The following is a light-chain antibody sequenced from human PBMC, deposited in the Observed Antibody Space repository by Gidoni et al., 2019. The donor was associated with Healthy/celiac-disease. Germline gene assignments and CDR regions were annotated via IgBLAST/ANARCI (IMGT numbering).Light chain of an antibody. CDR1: QDISNY. Sequence: DLQMTQSPSSLSASVGDRVTITCQARQDISNYLNWYQQKPGKAPKLLIYDASNLETGVTSRFSGSGSGTDFTFTISSLQPEDIATYYCQQYDNLPVTFGPGTKVDIK. J-gene: IGKJ3*01. CDR3: QQYDNLPVT. V-gene: IGKV1-33*01. CDR2: DAS.